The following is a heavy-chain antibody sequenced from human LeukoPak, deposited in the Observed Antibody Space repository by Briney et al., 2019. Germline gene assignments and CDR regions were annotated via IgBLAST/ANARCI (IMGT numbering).Heavy chain of an antibody. Sequence: SETLSLTCAVYGGSFSGYYWSWIRQPPGKGPEWIGEINHSGSTNYNPSLKSRVTISVDTSKNQFSLRLSSVTAADTAVYYCARGLRWLPGDYWGQGTLVTVSS. CDR3: ARGLRWLPGDY. D-gene: IGHD4-23*01. CDR2: INHSGST. CDR1: GGSFSGYY. V-gene: IGHV4-34*01. J-gene: IGHJ4*02.